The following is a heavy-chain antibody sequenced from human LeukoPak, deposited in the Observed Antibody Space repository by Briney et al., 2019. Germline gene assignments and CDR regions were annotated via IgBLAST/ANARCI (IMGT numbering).Heavy chain of an antibody. D-gene: IGHD6-19*01. Sequence: PGGSLRLSCVGSGFTFSRNAMSWVRQAPGKGLEWVAYINGGGSPIYYADSVRGRFTISRDNADNSLYLHMNSLRAEDTAVYYCAKGVGSGWTFDYWGQGTLVTVSS. V-gene: IGHV3-48*01. J-gene: IGHJ4*02. CDR1: GFTFSRNA. CDR2: INGGGSPI. CDR3: AKGVGSGWTFDY.